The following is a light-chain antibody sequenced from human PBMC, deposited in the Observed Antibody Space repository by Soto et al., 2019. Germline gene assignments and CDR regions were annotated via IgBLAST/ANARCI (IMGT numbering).Light chain of an antibody. V-gene: IGKV3-20*01. CDR1: QSVSSK. Sequence: EIVMTQSPATLSVATGERATLSSRASQSVSSKLAWYQQKPGQAPRLLIYGASSRATGTPDRFRGSGSGTDFTLTIRRLEPEDFAVYYCQQYGRSTWTFGQGTKVDIK. CDR2: GAS. J-gene: IGKJ1*01. CDR3: QQYGRSTWT.